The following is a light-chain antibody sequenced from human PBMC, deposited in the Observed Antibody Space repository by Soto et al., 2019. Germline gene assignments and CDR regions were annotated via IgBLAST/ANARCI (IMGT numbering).Light chain of an antibody. CDR3: QQYNDWLT. CDR1: QSVSST. Sequence: EIVMTQSPDTLFVSPGERATLFCRASQSVSSTVAWYQQRPGRAPRLLIYGAYTRATGIPARFSGSGSGTEFTLSISSLQSEDFAVYYCQQYNDWLTFGGGTKVEIK. CDR2: GAY. J-gene: IGKJ4*01. V-gene: IGKV3-15*01.